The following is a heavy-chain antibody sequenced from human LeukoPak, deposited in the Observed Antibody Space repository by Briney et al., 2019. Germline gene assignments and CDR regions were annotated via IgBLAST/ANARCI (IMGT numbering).Heavy chain of an antibody. Sequence: PGGSLRLSCAASGFTFSSYEMNWVRQAPGKGLEWVANIKQDGSEKYYVDSVKGRFTISRDNAKNSLYLQMNSLRAEDTAVYYCARHNVDIVATRAPHLDYWGQGTLVTVSS. D-gene: IGHD5-12*01. V-gene: IGHV3-7*01. CDR2: IKQDGSEK. CDR1: GFTFSSYE. CDR3: ARHNVDIVATRAPHLDY. J-gene: IGHJ4*02.